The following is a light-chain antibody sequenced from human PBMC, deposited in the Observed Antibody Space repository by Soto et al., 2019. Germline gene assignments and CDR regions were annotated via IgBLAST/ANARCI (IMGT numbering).Light chain of an antibody. Sequence: EAVLTQSPATLSVSPGGRATLSCMASQSVATNLAWYQQRPGQAPRLLIYGASKRAIGLPARFSGSGSGTEFTLTISSLQSEDSAVYYCQQYNDWPLTFGGGTRLEI. V-gene: IGKV3-15*01. CDR1: QSVATN. CDR3: QQYNDWPLT. CDR2: GAS. J-gene: IGKJ5*01.